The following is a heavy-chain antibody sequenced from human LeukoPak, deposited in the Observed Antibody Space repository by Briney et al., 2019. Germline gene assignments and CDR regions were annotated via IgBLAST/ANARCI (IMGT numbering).Heavy chain of an antibody. CDR1: GGSISSGGYY. V-gene: IGHV4-30-2*01. CDR3: ASQRVNDFWSGYYSFDS. J-gene: IGHJ4*02. Sequence: SETLSLTCTVSGGSISSGGYYWSWIRQPPGKGLEWIGYIYQSGSTYYNPSLKSRVTISVDRSKNQFSVKLSSVTAAETAVYYCASQRVNDFWSGYYSFDSSGPGTLVTVSS. CDR2: IYQSGST. D-gene: IGHD3-3*01.